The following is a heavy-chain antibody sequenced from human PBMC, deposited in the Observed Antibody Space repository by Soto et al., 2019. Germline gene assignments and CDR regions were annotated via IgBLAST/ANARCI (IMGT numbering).Heavy chain of an antibody. CDR2: IYYSGST. J-gene: IGHJ4*02. Sequence: SETLSLTCTVSGGSVSSGSYYWSWIRQPPGKGLEWIGYIYYSGSTNYNPSLKSRVTISVDTSKNQFSLKLSSVTAADTAVYYCARSALYYYDSSGPRGGGSADYWGQGTLVTVSS. CDR3: ARSALYYYDSSGPRGGGSADY. V-gene: IGHV4-61*01. D-gene: IGHD3-22*01. CDR1: GGSVSSGSYY.